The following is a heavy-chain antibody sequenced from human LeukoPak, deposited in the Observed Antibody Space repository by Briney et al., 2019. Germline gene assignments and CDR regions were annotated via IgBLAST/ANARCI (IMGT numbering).Heavy chain of an antibody. CDR2: IGISSGDT. Sequence: GGSLRLSCTTSGFPFIEYSMNWVRQAPGKGLEWISYIGISSGDTKYADSVKGRFTISADNAKNSLYLQMNSLRVEDTAVYYCARDHNYAFDNWGQGTLVSVSS. CDR3: ARDHNYAFDN. V-gene: IGHV3-21*05. CDR1: GFPFIEYS. J-gene: IGHJ4*02. D-gene: IGHD5-18*01.